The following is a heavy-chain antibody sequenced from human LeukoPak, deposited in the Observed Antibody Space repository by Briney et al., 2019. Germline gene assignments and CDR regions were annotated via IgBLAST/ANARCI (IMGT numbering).Heavy chain of an antibody. J-gene: IGHJ2*01. V-gene: IGHV4-39*07. CDR2: IYYSGST. D-gene: IGHD3-10*01. CDR3: ARARLLWSYWYFDL. Sequence: PSETLSLTCTVSGGSISSSSYYWGWIRQPPGKGLEWIGSIYYSGSTNYNPSLKSRVTISVDTSKNQFSLKLSSVTAADTAVYYCARARLLWSYWYFDLWGRGTLVTVSS. CDR1: GGSISSSSYY.